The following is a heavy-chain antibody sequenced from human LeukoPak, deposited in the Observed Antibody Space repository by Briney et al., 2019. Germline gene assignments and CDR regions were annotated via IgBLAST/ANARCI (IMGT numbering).Heavy chain of an antibody. CDR1: GFTFSSYG. D-gene: IGHD2-21*01. CDR3: AREGGGYLVYMDV. Sequence: GGSLRLSCAASGFTFSSYGMSWVRQAPGKGLEWVSAISGSGGSTYYADSVKGRFTISRDNSKNTLYLQMNSLRAEDTAVYYCAREGGGYLVYMDVWGKGTTVTASS. V-gene: IGHV3-23*01. J-gene: IGHJ6*03. CDR2: ISGSGGST.